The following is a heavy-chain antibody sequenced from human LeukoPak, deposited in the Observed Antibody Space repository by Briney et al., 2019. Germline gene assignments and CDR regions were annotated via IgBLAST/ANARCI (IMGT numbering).Heavy chain of an antibody. V-gene: IGHV1-46*01. CDR2: INPSGGST. CDR3: ARDEGVGATYDF. Sequence: GASVKVSCKASGYTFTSYYMHWVRQAPGQGLEWMEIINPSGGSTSYAQKFQGRVTMTRDMSTSTVYMELSSLRSEDTAVYYCARDEGVGATYDFWGQGTLVTVSS. J-gene: IGHJ4*02. CDR1: GYTFTSYY. D-gene: IGHD1-26*01.